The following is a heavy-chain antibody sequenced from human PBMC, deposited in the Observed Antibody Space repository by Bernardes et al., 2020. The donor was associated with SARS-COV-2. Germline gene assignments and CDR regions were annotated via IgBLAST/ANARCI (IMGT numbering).Heavy chain of an antibody. D-gene: IGHD3-10*01. CDR3: ARSAFISGRGYYIDY. Sequence: GGSLRLSCAASGFTFSTYWMNWVRQVPGEGRVWVSRINPDGSTTDYAASVRGRFTISRDNAKNTLFLQMNGLRAEDTSLYYCARSAFISGRGYYIDYWPQGTLVTVSS. CDR2: INPDGSTT. J-gene: IGHJ4*02. CDR1: GFTFSTYW. V-gene: IGHV3-74*01.